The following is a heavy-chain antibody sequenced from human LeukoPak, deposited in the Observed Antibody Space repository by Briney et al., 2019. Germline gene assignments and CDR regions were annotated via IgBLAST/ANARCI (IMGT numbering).Heavy chain of an antibody. J-gene: IGHJ4*02. Sequence: ASVKVSCKASGYTFTNYGISWVRQAPGQGLEWMSWISANNGETRYAQNFQGRVTMTTDTSTTTAYMELGSLRSDDTAVYYCARVPPSAHQLLSSDYWGQGTQVTVSS. V-gene: IGHV1-18*04. CDR1: GYTFTNYG. D-gene: IGHD2-2*01. CDR3: ARVPPSAHQLLSSDY. CDR2: ISANNGET.